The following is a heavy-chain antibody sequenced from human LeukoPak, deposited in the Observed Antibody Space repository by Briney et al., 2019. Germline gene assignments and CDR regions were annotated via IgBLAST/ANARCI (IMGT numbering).Heavy chain of an antibody. D-gene: IGHD3-16*01. V-gene: IGHV3-23*01. Sequence: GGSLRLSCAASGFTFGTSAMSWVRQTPEKGLEWVSTITSGDGSPYYADSVKGRFTISRDNSNNMLYLQMNSLKAEDTAVYYCTKRGAYYVDYWGRGIPVTVSS. CDR2: ITSGDGSP. CDR1: GFTFGTSA. CDR3: TKRGAYYVDY. J-gene: IGHJ4*02.